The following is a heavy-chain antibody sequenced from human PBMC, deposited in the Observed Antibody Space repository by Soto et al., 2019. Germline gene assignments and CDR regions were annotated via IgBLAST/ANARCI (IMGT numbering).Heavy chain of an antibody. CDR2: INAGNGNT. CDR3: ARVYCSGGSCSYFDY. V-gene: IGHV1-3*01. J-gene: IGHJ4*02. D-gene: IGHD2-15*01. CDR1: GYTFTSYA. Sequence: ASVKVSCKASGYTFTSYAMHWVRQAPGQRLEWMGWINAGNGNTKYSQKLQGRATITRDTSASTAYMELSSLRSEDTAVYYCARVYCSGGSCSYFDYWGQGTLVTVSS.